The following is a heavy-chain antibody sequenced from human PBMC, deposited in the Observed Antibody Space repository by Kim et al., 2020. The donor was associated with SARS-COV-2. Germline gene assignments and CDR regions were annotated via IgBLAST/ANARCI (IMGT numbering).Heavy chain of an antibody. V-gene: IGHV4-59*01. D-gene: IGHD1-26*01. CDR1: GGSISTYY. CDR3: ARGRYTTSYTWFGP. J-gene: IGHJ5*02. Sequence: SETLSLTCTVSGGSISTYYWSWNRQTPGKGLEWIGDINYSGTTHSNPSLQRRLTTSVDTSKNQFSLRLSSVTAADTAVYYCARGRYTTSYTWFGPWGQGT. CDR2: INYSGTT.